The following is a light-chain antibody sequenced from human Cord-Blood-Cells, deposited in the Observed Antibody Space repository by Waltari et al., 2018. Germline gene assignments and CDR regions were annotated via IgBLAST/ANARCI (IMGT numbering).Light chain of an antibody. Sequence: QSALTQSASVSGSPGQAITTSCHRNSSDSGLYNPFPWYQQQPGKAPKLMIYEGSKRPSGVSNRFSGSKSGNTASLTISGLQAEDEADYYCCSYAGSSSYVFGTGTKVTVL. CDR1: SSDSGLYNP. V-gene: IGLV2-23*01. J-gene: IGLJ1*01. CDR2: EGS. CDR3: CSYAGSSSYV.